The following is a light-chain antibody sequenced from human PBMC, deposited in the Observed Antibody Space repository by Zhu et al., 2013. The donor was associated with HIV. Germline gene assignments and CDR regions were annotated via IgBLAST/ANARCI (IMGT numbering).Light chain of an antibody. CDR2: GAS. CDR1: QVTRNW. CDR3: QQYNKWPWT. Sequence: TQSPSTLSASVGDTVTITCRASQVTRNWLAWFQQKPGKAPRLLIYGASTRATGFPARFSGSGSGTEFTLTISSLQSEDVAVYFCQQYNKWPWTFGQGTKLEI. J-gene: IGKJ1*01. V-gene: IGKV3-15*01.